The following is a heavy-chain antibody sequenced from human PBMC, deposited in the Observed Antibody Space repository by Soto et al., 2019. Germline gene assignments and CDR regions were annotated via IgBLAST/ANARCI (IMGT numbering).Heavy chain of an antibody. CDR2: IDYSGST. D-gene: IGHD3-22*01. CDR1: GGSISNGGWY. Sequence: QVPLQESGPGLVKPSETLSLTCTVSGGSISNGGWYWSWIRQHPGKGLEWIGYIDYSGSTDYNPSLQSRVTITVDTSKRQFSLKLSSVTAADTAVYYCARGPQSTTYFFDGTGYYPLRAWGQGSLVTVSA. J-gene: IGHJ5*02. CDR3: ARGPQSTTYFFDGTGYYPLRA. V-gene: IGHV4-31*03.